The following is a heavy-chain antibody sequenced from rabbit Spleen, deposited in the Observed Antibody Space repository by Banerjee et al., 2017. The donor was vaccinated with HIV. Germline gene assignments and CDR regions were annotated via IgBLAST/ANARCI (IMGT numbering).Heavy chain of an antibody. V-gene: IGHV1S45*01. J-gene: IGHJ4*01. Sequence: QEQLEESGGDLVKPEGSLTLTCTASGFSFSSSYYMCWVRQAPGKGLEWIACIVPDAILTDYASWAKGRFSISKTSSTTVTLQLTSLTAADTATYFCARGTGGMSDGFNLWGPGTLVTVS. CDR3: ARGTGGMSDGFNL. CDR1: GFSFSSSYY. CDR2: IVPDAILT. D-gene: IGHD4-2*01.